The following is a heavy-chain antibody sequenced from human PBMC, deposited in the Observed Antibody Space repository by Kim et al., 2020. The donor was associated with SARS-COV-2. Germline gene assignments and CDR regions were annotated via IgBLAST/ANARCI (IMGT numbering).Heavy chain of an antibody. CDR2: ISYDGSNK. V-gene: IGHV3-30-3*01. Sequence: GGSLRLSCAASGFTFSSYAMHWVRPAPGKGLEWVAVISYDGSNKYYADSVKGRFTISRDNSKNTLYLQMNSLRAEDTAVYYCARKSRSIFGVNYSYYYSDARGNGTPVTLSS. D-gene: IGHD3-3*01. CDR1: GFTFSSYA. J-gene: IGHJ6*03. CDR3: ARKSRSIFGVNYSYYYSDA.